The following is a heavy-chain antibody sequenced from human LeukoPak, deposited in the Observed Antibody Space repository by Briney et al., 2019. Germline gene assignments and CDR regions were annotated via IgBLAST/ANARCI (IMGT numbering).Heavy chain of an antibody. CDR2: MNPNSGNT. D-gene: IGHD6-6*01. CDR3: ARGGQEYSSSWVY. Sequence: ASVKVSCKVSGYTLTELSMHWVRQATGQGLEWMGWMNPNSGNTGYAQKFQGRVTMTRNTSISTAYMELNSLRSEDTAVYYCARGGQEYSSSWVYWGQGTLVTVSS. V-gene: IGHV1-8*01. CDR1: GYTLTELS. J-gene: IGHJ4*02.